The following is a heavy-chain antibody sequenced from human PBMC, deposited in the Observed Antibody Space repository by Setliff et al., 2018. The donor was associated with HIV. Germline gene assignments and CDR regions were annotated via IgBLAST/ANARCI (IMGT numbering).Heavy chain of an antibody. Sequence: PSETLSLTCTVTGGSISSGTYYWSWIRQPAGKGLEWIGRIYTSGSTDYNPSLKSRVTISVDTSKNHFSLKLSSVAAADTAVYYCARRYHDASGFYNSWGQGVLVTVSS. V-gene: IGHV4-61*02. CDR1: GGSISSGTYY. J-gene: IGHJ4*02. CDR2: IYTSGST. D-gene: IGHD1-1*01. CDR3: ARRYHDASGFYNS.